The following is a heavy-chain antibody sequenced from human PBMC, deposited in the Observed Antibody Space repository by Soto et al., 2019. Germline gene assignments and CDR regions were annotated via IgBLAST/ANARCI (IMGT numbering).Heavy chain of an antibody. CDR1: GYTFTSYG. Sequence: ASAKVSCKASGYTFTSYGISWVRQAPGQRLEGMGWINVGNGNTKYSQKFQGRVTLTRDTSASTAYMELSSLRSEDTAVYYCARDRLVLVPDAMVLSCFDPCGQGTLVTVSS. CDR3: ARDRLVLVPDAMVLSCFDP. CDR2: INVGNGNT. J-gene: IGHJ5*02. D-gene: IGHD2-2*01. V-gene: IGHV1-3*01.